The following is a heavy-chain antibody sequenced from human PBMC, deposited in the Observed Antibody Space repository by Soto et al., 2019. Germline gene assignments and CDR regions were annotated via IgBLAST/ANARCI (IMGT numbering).Heavy chain of an antibody. CDR2: INPDNGNT. Sequence: GASVKVSCKASGYTFTSYAMHWVRQAPGQRLEWMGWINPDNGNTKYSQKFQGRVTVTRDTSASTAYMELSSLRSEDTAVYYCARDSDIVIVPAAPIYYYYGMDVWGQGTTVTVSS. CDR3: ARDSDIVIVPAAPIYYYYGMDV. CDR1: GYTFTSYA. J-gene: IGHJ6*02. D-gene: IGHD2-2*01. V-gene: IGHV1-3*01.